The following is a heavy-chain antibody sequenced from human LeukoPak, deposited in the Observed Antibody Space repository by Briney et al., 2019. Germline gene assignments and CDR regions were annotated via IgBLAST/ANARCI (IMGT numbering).Heavy chain of an antibody. CDR2: IYYSGST. CDR3: ARTLEGFDP. Sequence: PSETLSLTCTVSGGSISSYYWSWTRQPPGKGLEWIGYIYYSGSTNYNPSLKSRVTISVDTSKNQFSLKLSSVTAADTAVYYCARTLEGFDPWGQGTLVTVSS. V-gene: IGHV4-59*01. CDR1: GGSISSYY. J-gene: IGHJ5*02.